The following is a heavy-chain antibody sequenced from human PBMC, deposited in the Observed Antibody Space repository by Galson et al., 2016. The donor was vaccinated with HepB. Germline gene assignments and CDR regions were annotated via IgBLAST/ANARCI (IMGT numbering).Heavy chain of an antibody. CDR3: ARDAHYGDLHNDAFDI. V-gene: IGHV4-31*03. Sequence: TLSLTCTVSGGSISSGIYYWSWTRQHPGKGLEWIGYIYYSGSTYYNPSLKSRVTISVDTSKNQFSLKLSSVTAADTAVYYCARDAHYGDLHNDAFDIWGQGTMVTVSS. D-gene: IGHD4-17*01. CDR1: GGSISSGIYY. CDR2: IYYSGST. J-gene: IGHJ3*02.